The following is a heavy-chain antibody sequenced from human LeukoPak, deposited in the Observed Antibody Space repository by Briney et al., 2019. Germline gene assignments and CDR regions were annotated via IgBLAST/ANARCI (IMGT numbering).Heavy chain of an antibody. V-gene: IGHV4-38-2*02. Sequence: SETLSLTCTVSGGSISSYYWGWIRQPPGKGLEWIGSIYHSGSTYYNPSLKSRVTISVDTSKNQFSLKLSSVTAADTAVYYCRSYCSGGSCYLNTDYWGQGTLVTVSS. CDR1: GGSISSYY. J-gene: IGHJ4*02. D-gene: IGHD2-15*01. CDR2: IYHSGST. CDR3: RSYCSGGSCYLNTDY.